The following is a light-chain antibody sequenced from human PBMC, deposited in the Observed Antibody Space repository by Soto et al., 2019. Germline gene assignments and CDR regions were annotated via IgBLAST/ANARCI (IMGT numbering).Light chain of an antibody. CDR3: SSYTSGSTRYA. V-gene: IGLV2-14*01. CDR2: AVS. Sequence: QSVLTQPASVSGSPVQSITISCTGTSSDVGAYNYVSWYQQHPGKAPKLMIYAVSNRPSGVSNRFSASKSGNTASLTLSGLQAEDEADYYCSSYTSGSTRYAFGTGTKLTVL. CDR1: SSDVGAYNY. J-gene: IGLJ1*01.